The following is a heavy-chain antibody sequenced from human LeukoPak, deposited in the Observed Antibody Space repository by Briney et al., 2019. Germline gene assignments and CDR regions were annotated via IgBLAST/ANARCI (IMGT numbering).Heavy chain of an antibody. CDR2: ISSSSSYI. J-gene: IGHJ4*02. D-gene: IGHD4-11*01. CDR1: GFTFSTFT. V-gene: IGHV3-21*01. Sequence: GGSLRLSCVVSGFTFSTFTMNWVRQAPGKGLEWVSCISSSSSYIYYADSVKGRFTISRDNAKNSLYLQMNSLRAEDTAVYYCARGHSNYGDYFDYWGQGTLVTVSS. CDR3: ARGHSNYGDYFDY.